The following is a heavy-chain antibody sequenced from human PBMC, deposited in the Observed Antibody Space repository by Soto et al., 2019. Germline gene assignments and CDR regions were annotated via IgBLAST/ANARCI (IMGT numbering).Heavy chain of an antibody. V-gene: IGHV3-23*01. D-gene: IGHD6-13*01. CDR3: AKDGLSDSPSAIDY. CDR2: IGGSGRKT. Sequence: SLRLSCAASGFTFTKSGMSLVRQAPGKGLEWVAGIGGSGRKTYYADSVKGRFSISRDNSKNSLFLQMNSLSADDTAIYYCAKDGLSDSPSAIDYWGLGTLVTVSS. J-gene: IGHJ4*02. CDR1: GFTFTKSG.